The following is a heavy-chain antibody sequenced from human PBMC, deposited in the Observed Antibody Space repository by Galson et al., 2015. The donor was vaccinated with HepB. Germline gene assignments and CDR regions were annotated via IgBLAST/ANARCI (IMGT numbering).Heavy chain of an antibody. D-gene: IGHD4-23*01. CDR2: MHHSGST. CDR3: ARNRGNNDFDS. Sequence: SETLSLTCTVSVDSISVSTYYWGWIRQSPGKGLEWIGCTMHHSGSTWYNPSLTSRVALSVDPSKNQFSLKLTSVTAADTAVYYCARNRGNNDFDSWGQGILVTVSS. J-gene: IGHJ4*02. CDR1: VDSISVSTYY. V-gene: IGHV4-39*07.